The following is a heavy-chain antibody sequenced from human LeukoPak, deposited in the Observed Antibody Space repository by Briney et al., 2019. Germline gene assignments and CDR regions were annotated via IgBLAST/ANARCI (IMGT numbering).Heavy chain of an antibody. CDR2: IRSKAESYAT. Sequence: PGGSLRLSCAASGFIISGSAMHWVRQASGKGLEWVGRIRSKAESYATAYVASVKGRFSISRDDSKNTAYLQMNSLKTEDTAVYHCARSHPFCGGDCGPNGVDVWGQGTTVTVSS. V-gene: IGHV3-73*01. CDR3: ARSHPFCGGDCGPNGVDV. D-gene: IGHD2-21*02. J-gene: IGHJ6*02. CDR1: GFIISGSA.